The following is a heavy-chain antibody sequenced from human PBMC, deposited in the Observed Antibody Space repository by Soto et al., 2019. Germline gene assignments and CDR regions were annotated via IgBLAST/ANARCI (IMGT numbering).Heavy chain of an antibody. CDR2: IYWDDDK. CDR1: GFSLITSGVG. CDR3: AHTMAPRIFDY. V-gene: IGHV2-5*02. J-gene: IGHJ4*02. Sequence: HITLKEAGPTLVKPTQTLTLTCSFSGFSLITSGVGVGWIRQPPGKTLEWLALIYWDDDKGYSTSLKSRLTITKDTSKYQVVLTMTNMDPADTATYYCAHTMAPRIFDYWGQGILVTVSS.